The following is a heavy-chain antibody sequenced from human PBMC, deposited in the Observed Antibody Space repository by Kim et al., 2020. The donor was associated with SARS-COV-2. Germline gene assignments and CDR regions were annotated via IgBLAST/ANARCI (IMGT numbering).Heavy chain of an antibody. CDR3: ARENYYDSSAQHCAFDY. CDR1: GYTFSSHG. J-gene: IGHJ4*02. V-gene: IGHV1-18*01. D-gene: IGHD3-22*01. CDR2: ISAANGNT. Sequence: ASVKVSCKASGYTFSSHGISWVRQAPGQGPEWMGWISAANGNTNYAQKLQGRVTMTRDTSTRTVYMELRSLRSDDTAVYFCARENYYDSSAQHCAFDYWGQGTLVTVSS.